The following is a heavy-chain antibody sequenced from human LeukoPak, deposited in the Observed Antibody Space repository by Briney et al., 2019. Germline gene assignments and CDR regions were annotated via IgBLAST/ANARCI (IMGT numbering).Heavy chain of an antibody. V-gene: IGHV3-7*03. D-gene: IGHD6-6*01. CDR1: GFTFSGFW. Sequence: GGSLRLSCAVSGFTFSGFWMSWSRQVPGKGLEWVASINSDGSEGYYADVVKGRFTISRDNAKNSLYLQINSLRAEDMAVYYCARSSYSSSSSVWGQGTMVTVSS. CDR2: INSDGSEG. CDR3: ARSSYSSSSSV. J-gene: IGHJ3*01.